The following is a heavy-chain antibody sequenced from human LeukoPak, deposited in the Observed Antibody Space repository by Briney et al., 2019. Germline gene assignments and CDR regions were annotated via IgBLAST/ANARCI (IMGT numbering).Heavy chain of an antibody. D-gene: IGHD1-14*01. Sequence: ASVKVSCKTSGYPFTTWEINWVRQAAGQGLEWMGWVHPNSGNTAYAQKFQGRVTMTRDTSISTAYMELSGLRFDDTAVYFCARGPRNDPWGQGTLVSVSS. CDR1: GYPFTTWE. V-gene: IGHV1-8*01. CDR3: ARGPRNDP. CDR2: VHPNSGNT. J-gene: IGHJ5*02.